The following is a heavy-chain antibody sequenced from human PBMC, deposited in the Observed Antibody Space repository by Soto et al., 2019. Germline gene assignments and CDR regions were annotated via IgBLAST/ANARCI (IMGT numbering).Heavy chain of an antibody. CDR2: SPPIFGTS. CDR1: GGTFSTYS. Sequence: QVQLVQSGAEVKKPGSSVKVSCKASGGTFSTYSISWVRQAPGHGLEWMGGSPPIFGTSKYAQNFQGRVTITADESTSTAYMELSSLRSDDTAVYYCARGCRYPKSSYYYGMDVWGQGTTVTVSS. V-gene: IGHV1-69*01. D-gene: IGHD1-20*01. J-gene: IGHJ6*02. CDR3: ARGCRYPKSSYYYGMDV.